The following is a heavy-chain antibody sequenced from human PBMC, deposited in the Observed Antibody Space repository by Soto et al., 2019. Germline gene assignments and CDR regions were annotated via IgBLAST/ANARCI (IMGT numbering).Heavy chain of an antibody. CDR1: GFTFSDYY. J-gene: IGHJ4*02. CDR3: ASDGSSSPDY. CDR2: ISSSSSYT. D-gene: IGHD6-13*01. Sequence: QVQLVESGGALVKPGGSLRLSCAASGFTFSDYYMSWIRQAPGKGLEWVSYISSSSSYTNYADSVKGRFTISRDNPKNSLDLQMNSLRAEDTAVHYCASDGSSSPDYWGQGTLVHVSS. V-gene: IGHV3-11*06.